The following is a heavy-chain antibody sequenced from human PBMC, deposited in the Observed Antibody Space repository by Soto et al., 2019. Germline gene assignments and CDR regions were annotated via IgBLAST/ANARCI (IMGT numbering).Heavy chain of an antibody. CDR2: IHYSGVT. Sequence: SLTNTVSGESINSYYWSWIRMPPGKGLEWIGYIHYSGVTNYNPSLKSRVTTSLDTSKNQFSLTLRSVTTADTAVYYCVTSPRRFLEWFFPNLGQGTLVTVSS. J-gene: IGHJ4*02. CDR3: VTSPRRFLEWFFPN. V-gene: IGHV4-59*01. D-gene: IGHD3-3*01. CDR1: GESINSYY.